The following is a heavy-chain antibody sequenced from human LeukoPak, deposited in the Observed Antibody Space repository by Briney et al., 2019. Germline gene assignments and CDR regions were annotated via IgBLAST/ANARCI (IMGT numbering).Heavy chain of an antibody. J-gene: IGHJ5*02. CDR2: INPTGTGT. CDR1: GYTFTNYY. D-gene: IGHD6-13*01. V-gene: IGHV1-46*01. Sequence: ASVKVSRKASGYTFTNYYMHWVRQAPGQGLEWMGLINPTGTGTNYAQKFRGRVTLTRDTSTTTVYMELSSLRSEDTAVYYCARDSPGIAAAGTSSWGQGTLVTVSS. CDR3: ARDSPGIAAAGTSS.